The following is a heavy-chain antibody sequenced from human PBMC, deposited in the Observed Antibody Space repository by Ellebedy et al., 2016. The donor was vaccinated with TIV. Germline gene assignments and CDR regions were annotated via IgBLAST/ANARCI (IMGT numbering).Heavy chain of an antibody. D-gene: IGHD2-2*01. V-gene: IGHV3-30*18. Sequence: GESLKISCAASGFTFKSYDMHWVRQVPGKGLEWVAVISSDGGRKHYADSVKGRFTISRDNSKNTLFLQMNSLRPEDAAVFYCAKEKRYCSSANCPLGYWGQGNLATVSS. CDR1: GFTFKSYD. J-gene: IGHJ4*02. CDR2: ISSDGGRK. CDR3: AKEKRYCSSANCPLGY.